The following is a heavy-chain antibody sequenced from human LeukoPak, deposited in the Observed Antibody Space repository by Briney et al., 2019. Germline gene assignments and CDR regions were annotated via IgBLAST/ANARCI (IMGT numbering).Heavy chain of an antibody. D-gene: IGHD4-17*01. V-gene: IGHV4-59*01. Sequence: SETLSLTCTVSGGSISSYYWSWIRQPPGKGLEWIGYIYYSGSTNYNPSLKSRVTISVDTSKNQFPLKLSSVTAADTAVYYCASLDLRDYDYYYYYMDVWGKGTTVTVSS. J-gene: IGHJ6*03. CDR3: ASLDLRDYDYYYYYMDV. CDR2: IYYSGST. CDR1: GGSISSYY.